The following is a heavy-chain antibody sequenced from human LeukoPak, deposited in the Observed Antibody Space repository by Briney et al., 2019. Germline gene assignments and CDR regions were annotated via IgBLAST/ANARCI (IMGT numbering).Heavy chain of an antibody. D-gene: IGHD2/OR15-2a*01. V-gene: IGHV3-23*01. CDR2: ISSGGGST. CDR3: AKESDSFLAGYFDY. J-gene: IGHJ4*02. CDR1: GFTFTTYA. Sequence: GGPLRLSCAASGFTFTTYAMSWVRQAPGKGLEWVSVISSGGGSTYYADSVKGRFTISRDNSKNTLYLQMNSLRAEDTAVYYCAKESDSFLAGYFDYWGQGTLVTVSS.